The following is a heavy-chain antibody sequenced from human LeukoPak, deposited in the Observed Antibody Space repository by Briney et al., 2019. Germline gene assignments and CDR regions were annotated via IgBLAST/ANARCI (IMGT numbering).Heavy chain of an antibody. J-gene: IGHJ3*02. CDR3: ARDRVVTRLSDAFDI. D-gene: IGHD4-23*01. CDR1: GITLSNYG. Sequence: GGSLRLSCAVSGITLSNYGMSWVRQAPGKGLEWVSYISSSSSTIYYADSVKGRFTISRDNAKNSLYLQMNSLRAEDTAVYYCARDRVVTRLSDAFDIWGQGTMVTVSS. V-gene: IGHV3-48*04. CDR2: ISSSSSTI.